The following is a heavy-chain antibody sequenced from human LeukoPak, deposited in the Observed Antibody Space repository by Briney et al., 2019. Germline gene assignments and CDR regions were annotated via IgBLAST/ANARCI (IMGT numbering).Heavy chain of an antibody. Sequence: ASVTVSCKASGYTFTDYYIHWVRQAPGQGLEWMGWINTNSGGTNYAQRFQGRVAMTGDTSISTSYMELTSLRSDDTAVYYCARDESSSAANAFDIGGQGTMVTVSS. CDR1: GYTFTDYY. D-gene: IGHD6-13*01. CDR2: INTNSGGT. J-gene: IGHJ3*02. CDR3: ARDESSSAANAFDI. V-gene: IGHV1-2*02.